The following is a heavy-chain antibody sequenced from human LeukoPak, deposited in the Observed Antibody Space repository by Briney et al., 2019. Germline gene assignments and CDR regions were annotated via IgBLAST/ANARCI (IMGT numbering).Heavy chain of an antibody. CDR1: GFTFSSYS. CDR3: ARDRNSRDTFMDY. CDR2: IRYDGNNK. V-gene: IGHV3-30*02. D-gene: IGHD2/OR15-2a*01. Sequence: PGGSLRLSCAASGFTFSSYSMNWVRQAPGKGLNWVAFIRYDGNNKYYADSVKGRFTISRDNSKNTLYLQMNSLRAEDTAVYYCARDRNSRDTFMDYWGQGTLVTVSS. J-gene: IGHJ4*02.